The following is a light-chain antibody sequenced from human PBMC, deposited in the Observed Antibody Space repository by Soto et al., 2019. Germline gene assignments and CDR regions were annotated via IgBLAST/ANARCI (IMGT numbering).Light chain of an antibody. CDR2: EVS. V-gene: IGLV2-14*01. Sequence: QSVLTQPASVSGSPGQSITISCTGTSSDVGGYKYVSWYQQHPGKAPKVMIYEVSNRPSGVSTRFSGSKSGNTASLTNSGLQADDEGDYYCSSYRSIGSLVFGTGTKLTVL. CDR1: SSDVGGYKY. J-gene: IGLJ1*01. CDR3: SSYRSIGSLV.